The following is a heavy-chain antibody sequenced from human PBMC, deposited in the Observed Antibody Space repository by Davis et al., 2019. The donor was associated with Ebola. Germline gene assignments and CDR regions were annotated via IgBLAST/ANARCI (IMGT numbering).Heavy chain of an antibody. CDR2: IWYDGSNK. CDR1: GFTFSSYG. J-gene: IGHJ4*02. V-gene: IGHV3-33*01. D-gene: IGHD3-16*01. CDR3: ARDAGGGVRAVYFDY. Sequence: PGGSLRLSCAASGFTFSSYGMHWVRQAPGKGLEWVAVIWYDGSNKYYADSVKGRFTISRDNSKNTLYLQMNSLRAEDTAVYYCARDAGGGVRAVYFDYWGQGTLVTVSS.